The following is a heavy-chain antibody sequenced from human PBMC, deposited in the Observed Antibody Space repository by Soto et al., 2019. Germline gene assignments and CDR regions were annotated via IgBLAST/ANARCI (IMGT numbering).Heavy chain of an antibody. CDR2: LYYTGNT. V-gene: IGHV4-59*01. J-gene: IGHJ4*02. CDR1: GDSISSYY. Sequence: QVHLQESGPGLVKPSETLSLTCTVSGDSISSYYWSWIRQPPGKGLEWFGSLYYTGNTIYNPSLKTRLTISVDTSKNQFSLRLSSVSAADTAVYYCARDRCDEDYWGQGTLVTVSS. CDR3: ARDRCDEDY. D-gene: IGHD3-16*02.